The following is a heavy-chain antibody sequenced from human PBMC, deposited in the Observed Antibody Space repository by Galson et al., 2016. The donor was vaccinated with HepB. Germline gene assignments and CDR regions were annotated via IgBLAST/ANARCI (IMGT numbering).Heavy chain of an antibody. CDR2: ISKDGRNK. J-gene: IGHJ4*02. D-gene: IGHD6-13*01. V-gene: IGHV3-30*04. Sequence: SLRLSCAASGFTFSSYAMHWVRQAPGKGPEWVAVISKDGRNKYYADSVKGRFTISRDNSKNTLYLQMNSLRAEDTAVYYCARDMHDGYTSSWYFAHFDSWGRGTLVTVSS. CDR1: GFTFSSYA. CDR3: ARDMHDGYTSSWYFAHFDS.